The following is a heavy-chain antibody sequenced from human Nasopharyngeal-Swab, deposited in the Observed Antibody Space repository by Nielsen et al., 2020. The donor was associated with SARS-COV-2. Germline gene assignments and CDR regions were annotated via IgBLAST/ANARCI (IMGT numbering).Heavy chain of an antibody. J-gene: IGHJ4*02. D-gene: IGHD3-22*01. CDR1: GYTFTSYG. V-gene: IGHV1-18*01. Sequence: ASVKVSCKASGYTFTSYGISWVRQAPGQGLEWMGWISAYNGNTNYAQKLRGRATMTTDTSTSTAYMELRSLRSDDTAVYYCARRSSRDYYDSSGYEDYWGQGTLVTVSS. CDR2: ISAYNGNT. CDR3: ARRSSRDYYDSSGYEDY.